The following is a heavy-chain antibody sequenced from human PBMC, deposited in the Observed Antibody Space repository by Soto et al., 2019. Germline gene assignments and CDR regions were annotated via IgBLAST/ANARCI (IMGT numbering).Heavy chain of an antibody. J-gene: IGHJ6*02. V-gene: IGHV1-8*01. CDR3: ATYSSGWTYYYYYGMDV. CDR1: GYTFTSYD. Sequence: ASVKVSCKASGYTFTSYDINWVRQATGQGLEWMGWMNPNSGNTGYAQKFQGRVTMTRNTSISTAYMELSSLRSEDTAVYYCATYSSGWTYYYYYGMDVWGQGTTVTVSS. D-gene: IGHD6-19*01. CDR2: MNPNSGNT.